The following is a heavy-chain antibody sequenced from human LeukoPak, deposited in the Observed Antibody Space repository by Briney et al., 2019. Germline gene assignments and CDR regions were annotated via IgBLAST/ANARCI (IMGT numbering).Heavy chain of an antibody. J-gene: IGHJ4*02. D-gene: IGHD1-26*01. Sequence: GGSLRLSCAASGFTFSSYSMNWVRQAPGKGLEWVSSISSSSSYIYYADSVKGRFTISRDNAKNSLYLQMNILRAEDTAVYYCARDLIVGAIGFAYWGQGTLVTVSS. CDR1: GFTFSSYS. V-gene: IGHV3-21*01. CDR2: ISSSSSYI. CDR3: ARDLIVGAIGFAY.